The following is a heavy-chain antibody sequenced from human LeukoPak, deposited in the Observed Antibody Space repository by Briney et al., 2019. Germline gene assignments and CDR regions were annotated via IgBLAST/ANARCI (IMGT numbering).Heavy chain of an antibody. CDR2: IFYSGST. CDR3: ARTSAVIVVVVTFFDC. D-gene: IGHD3-22*01. V-gene: IGHV4-39*01. CDR1: GGSISDSPYY. Sequence: SETLSLTCTVSGGSISDSPYYWGWIRQPPGKGLGWIGSIFYSGSTYYNPSLKSRVTISVDTSKNQFSLKLSSVTAADTAVYYCARTSAVIVVVVTFFDCWGQGTLVTVSS. J-gene: IGHJ4*02.